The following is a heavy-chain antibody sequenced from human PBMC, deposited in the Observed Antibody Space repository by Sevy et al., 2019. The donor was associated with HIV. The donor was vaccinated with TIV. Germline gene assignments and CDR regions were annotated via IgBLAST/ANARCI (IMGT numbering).Heavy chain of an antibody. CDR3: ARDCSSTSCLWGLDV. D-gene: IGHD2-2*01. J-gene: IGHJ6*02. V-gene: IGHV3-7*03. Sequence: GGPLSLSCAAPGFTFGNYWMSWVRQAPGKGLEWVANIKRVESEKYYMAPLKGRFTISRDNAKNSLYLQINSLRAEDTAMYYCARDCSSTSCLWGLDVWGQGTTVTVSS. CDR1: GFTFGNYW. CDR2: IKRVESEK.